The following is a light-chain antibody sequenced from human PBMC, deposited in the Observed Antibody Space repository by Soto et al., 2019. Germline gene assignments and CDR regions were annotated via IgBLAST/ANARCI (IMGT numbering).Light chain of an antibody. V-gene: IGLV2-14*01. CDR1: NSDLGNYKY. Sequence: QSALTQPASVSGSPGQSATIPCTGTNSDLGNYKYVSWYQQYPGKPPQLLIYEVTNRPLGVSNRFSGSKSGNTASLTISGLQAEDEADYYCSSYTTTITVFGGGTKLTVL. CDR3: SSYTTTITV. J-gene: IGLJ3*02. CDR2: EVT.